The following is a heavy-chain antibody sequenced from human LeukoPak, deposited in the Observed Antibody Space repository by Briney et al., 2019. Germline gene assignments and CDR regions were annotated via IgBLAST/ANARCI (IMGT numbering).Heavy chain of an antibody. CDR1: GFTFSNYA. Sequence: GGSLRLSCAASGFTFSNYAMTWVRQAPGKGLEWVSGISGSGSSTYYADSVKGRFTISRDNSKNTLYLQMNSLRAEDTAVYYCAKELRVGAFDIWGQGTMVTVSS. V-gene: IGHV3-23*01. CDR3: AKELRVGAFDI. CDR2: ISGSGSST. J-gene: IGHJ3*02. D-gene: IGHD3-16*01.